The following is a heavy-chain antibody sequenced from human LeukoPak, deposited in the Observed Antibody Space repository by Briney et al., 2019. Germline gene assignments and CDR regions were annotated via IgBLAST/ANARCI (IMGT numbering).Heavy chain of an antibody. V-gene: IGHV3-64*01. Sequence: GGSLRLSCAASGFTFRSYGMHWVRQAPGKGLEYVSAISSNGGRTYYANSVKGRFTISRDNSRNTLYLQMGSLRAEDMAVYYCATYYYDSGGFHFHHWGQGALVTVPS. D-gene: IGHD3-22*01. J-gene: IGHJ1*01. CDR1: GFTFRSYG. CDR3: ATYYYDSGGFHFHH. CDR2: ISSNGGRT.